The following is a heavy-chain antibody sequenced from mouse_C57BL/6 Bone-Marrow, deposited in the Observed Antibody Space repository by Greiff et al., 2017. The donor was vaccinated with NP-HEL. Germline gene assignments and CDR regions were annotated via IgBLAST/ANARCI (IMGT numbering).Heavy chain of an antibody. CDR1: DSEVFPIAY. Sequence: VQLQQSGSELRSPGSSVKLSCKDFDSEVFPIAYMSWVRQKPGHGFEWIGGILPSIGRTIYGEKFEDKATLDADTLSNTAYLELNSLTSEDSAIYYCARGGYGSSLNWYFDVWGTGTTVTVSS. D-gene: IGHD1-1*01. J-gene: IGHJ1*03. V-gene: IGHV15-2*01. CDR3: ARGGYGSSLNWYFDV. CDR2: ILPSIGRT.